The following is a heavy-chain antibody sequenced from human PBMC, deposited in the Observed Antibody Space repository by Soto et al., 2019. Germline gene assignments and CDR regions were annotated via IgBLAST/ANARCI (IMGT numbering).Heavy chain of an antibody. CDR2: IYHSGST. CDR3: ARDLRDTILLWAYGMDV. D-gene: IGHD3-3*01. J-gene: IGHJ6*02. Sequence: QVQLQESGPGLVKPSGTLSLTCAVSGGSISSSNWWSWVRQPPGKGLEWIGEIYHSGSTNYNPSLKSRVTISVDKSKNQFSLKLSSVTAADSAVYYCARDLRDTILLWAYGMDVWGQGTTVTVSS. V-gene: IGHV4-4*02. CDR1: GGSISSSNW.